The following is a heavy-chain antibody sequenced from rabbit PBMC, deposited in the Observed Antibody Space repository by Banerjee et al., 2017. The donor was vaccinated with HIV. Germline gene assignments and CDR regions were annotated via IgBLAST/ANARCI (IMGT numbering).Heavy chain of an antibody. V-gene: IGHV1S45*01. D-gene: IGHD4-2*01. CDR2: INTSSGNA. J-gene: IGHJ4*01. Sequence: QEQLEESGGDLVKPEGSLTLTCTASGFSFSNRCVMCWVRQTPGKGLEWIACINTSSGNAVYANWAKGRFTISKTSSTTVTLQMTSLTAADTATYFCARAAGIAYIYFNLWGPGTLVTVS. CDR3: ARAAGIAYIYFNL. CDR1: GFSFSNRCV.